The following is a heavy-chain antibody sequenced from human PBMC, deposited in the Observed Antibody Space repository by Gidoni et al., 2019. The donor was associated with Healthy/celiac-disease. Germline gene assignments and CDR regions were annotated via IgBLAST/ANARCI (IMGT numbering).Heavy chain of an antibody. CDR3: ARWRLCELWYYFDY. D-gene: IGHD3-16*01. Sequence: QVTLQESGPAQVKPTQTLTLTCHFYGFARSAMGVRVSWIRQHPGKAREWLARIDWDDDKFYSTSLKPMLTISKDTSKNQVVLTLTNMDPVDTATYYCARWRLCELWYYFDYWGQRTLVTVSS. V-gene: IGHV2-70*04. CDR1: GFARSAMGVR. J-gene: IGHJ4*02. CDR2: IDWDDDK.